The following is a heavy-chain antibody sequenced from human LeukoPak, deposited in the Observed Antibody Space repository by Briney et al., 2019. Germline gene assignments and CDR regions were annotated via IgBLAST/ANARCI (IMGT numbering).Heavy chain of an antibody. CDR2: INPSGGST. CDR3: AIDRVGATIDY. Sequence: ASVKVSCKASGYTFTSYYMHWVRQAPGQGLEWMGIINPSGGSTSYAQKFQGRVTMTRDTSTSAVYMELSSLRSEDTAVYYCAIDRVGATIDYWGQGTLVTVSS. J-gene: IGHJ4*02. V-gene: IGHV1-46*01. CDR1: GYTFTSYY. D-gene: IGHD1-26*01.